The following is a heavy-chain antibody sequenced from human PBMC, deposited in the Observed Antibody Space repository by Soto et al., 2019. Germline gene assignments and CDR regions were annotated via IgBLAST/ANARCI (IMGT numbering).Heavy chain of an antibody. CDR3: TAELNYYDSSGHPSYYFDY. Sequence: PGGSLRLSCTASGFTFGDYAMSWFRQAPGKGLEWVGFIRSKAYGGTTEYAASAKGRFTISRDDSKSIAYLQMNSLKTEDTAVYYCTAELNYYDSSGHPSYYFDYWGQGTLVTVSS. J-gene: IGHJ4*02. D-gene: IGHD3-22*01. V-gene: IGHV3-49*03. CDR2: IRSKAYGGTT. CDR1: GFTFGDYA.